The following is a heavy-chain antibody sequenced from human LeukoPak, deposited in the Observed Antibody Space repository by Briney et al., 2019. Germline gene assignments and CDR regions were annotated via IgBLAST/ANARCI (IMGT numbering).Heavy chain of an antibody. Sequence: EAGGSLRLSCAASGFTFSSYSMNWVRQAPGKGLEWVSSISSSSSYIYYADSVKGRFTISRDNAKNSLYLQMNSLRAEDTAVYYCARAATYYDFWSGRNPPDYFDYWGQGTLVTVSS. D-gene: IGHD3-3*01. CDR3: ARAATYYDFWSGRNPPDYFDY. V-gene: IGHV3-21*01. CDR2: ISSSSSYI. CDR1: GFTFSSYS. J-gene: IGHJ4*02.